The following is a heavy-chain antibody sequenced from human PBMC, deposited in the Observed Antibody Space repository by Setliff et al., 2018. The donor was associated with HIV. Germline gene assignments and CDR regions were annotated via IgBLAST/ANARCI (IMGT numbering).Heavy chain of an antibody. Sequence: PSETLSLTCAVSGYSISSGYYWGWIRQTPGKGLEWIGSIYHSGTTYYSPSLNSRFTISVDTSKNQFSLKLSSVTAADTAVYYCARWSTIAAPRYAFDIWGQGTMVTVSS. V-gene: IGHV4-38-2*01. D-gene: IGHD6-13*01. J-gene: IGHJ3*02. CDR3: ARWSTIAAPRYAFDI. CDR2: IYHSGTT. CDR1: GYSISSGYY.